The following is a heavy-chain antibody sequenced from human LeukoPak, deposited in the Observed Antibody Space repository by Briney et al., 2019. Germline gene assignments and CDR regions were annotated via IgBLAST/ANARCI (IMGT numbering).Heavy chain of an antibody. CDR1: GFIFSNYA. V-gene: IGHV3-30*04. D-gene: IGHD1-26*01. CDR2: ISYDGSNK. Sequence: GGSLRLSCAASGFIFSNYAMHWVRQAPGKGLEWLIFISYDGSNKYYADSVKGRFTISRDNSKNTVYLQMSSLRAEDTAVYYCAKDMGGLLAKHYLDYWGQGTLITVSS. CDR3: AKDMGGLLAKHYLDY. J-gene: IGHJ4*02.